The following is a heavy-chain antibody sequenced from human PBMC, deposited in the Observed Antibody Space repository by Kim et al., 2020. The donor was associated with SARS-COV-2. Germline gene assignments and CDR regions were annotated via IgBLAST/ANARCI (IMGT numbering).Heavy chain of an antibody. Sequence: GTTDYAAPVKGRFTISRDDSKNTLYLQMNSLKTEDAAVYYCTTDAVHFDYWGQGTLVTVSS. V-gene: IGHV3-15*01. CDR2: GTT. J-gene: IGHJ4*02. CDR3: TTDAVHFDY.